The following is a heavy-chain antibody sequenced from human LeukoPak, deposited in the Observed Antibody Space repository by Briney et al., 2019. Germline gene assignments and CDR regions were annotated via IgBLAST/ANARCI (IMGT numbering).Heavy chain of an antibody. V-gene: IGHV1-69*13. Sequence: ASVTVSCKASGGTFSSYAISWVRQAPGQGLEWMGGIIPIFGTANYAQKFQGRVTITADESTSTAYMELSSLRSEDTAVYYCARVPYCSSTSCYGAPRSYGMDVWGQGTTATVSS. D-gene: IGHD2-2*01. CDR3: ARVPYCSSTSCYGAPRSYGMDV. CDR2: IIPIFGTA. CDR1: GGTFSSYA. J-gene: IGHJ6*02.